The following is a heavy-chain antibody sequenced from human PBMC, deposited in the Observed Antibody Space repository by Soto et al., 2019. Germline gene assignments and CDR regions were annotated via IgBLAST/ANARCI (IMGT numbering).Heavy chain of an antibody. CDR2: LYFNGGT. CDR1: GGPINSPDYY. V-gene: IGHV4-30-4*01. D-gene: IGHD6-13*01. CDR3: ARGISKYSSWYEPDTGFDA. Sequence: QVQLQESGPGLVKPSQTLSLTCNVSGGPINSPDYYWTWIRQSPGKGLEWIGYLYFNGGTQYNPSSWTLIRMSLDTSKKHFSLKMRSVTGADTAVYYCARGISKYSSWYEPDTGFDACGQGALVTVSS. J-gene: IGHJ5*02.